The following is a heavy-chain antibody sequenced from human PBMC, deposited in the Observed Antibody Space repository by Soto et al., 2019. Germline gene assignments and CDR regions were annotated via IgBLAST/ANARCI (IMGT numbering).Heavy chain of an antibody. CDR3: ARSRGPWGGGACDI. CDR1: GFTFSTHA. J-gene: IGHJ3*02. CDR2: VDVGGGST. Sequence: EVQLLESGGGLVQPGGSLRLSCAASGFTFSTHAMIWVRQAPGKGLNWVSTVDVGGGSTYYTDSVKGRFTVPRDNSKNTVYLQLNTLRAEETAIYFCARSRGPWGGGACDIWGQGTMVTVSS. D-gene: IGHD7-27*01. V-gene: IGHV3-23*01.